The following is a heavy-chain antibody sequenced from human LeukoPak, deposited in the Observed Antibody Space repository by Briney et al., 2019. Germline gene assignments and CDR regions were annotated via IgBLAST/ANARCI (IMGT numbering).Heavy chain of an antibody. CDR3: TRDYDSANHLDAFGI. J-gene: IGHJ3*02. V-gene: IGHV3-49*04. CDR1: GFTFGDYA. D-gene: IGHD3-10*01. CDR2: IRSKAYGGTT. Sequence: GGSLRLSCTASGFTFGDYAMSWVRQAPGKGLEWVGFIRSKAYGGTTEYAASVKGRFTISRDDSKSIAYLQMDSLKTEDTAVYFCTRDYDSANHLDAFGIWGQGTLVAVSP.